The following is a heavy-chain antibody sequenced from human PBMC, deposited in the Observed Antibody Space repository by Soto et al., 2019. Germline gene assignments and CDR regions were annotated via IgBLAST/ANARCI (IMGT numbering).Heavy chain of an antibody. CDR2: IWYDGSNK. Sequence: QVQLVESGGGVVQPGRSLRLSCAASGFTFSSYGMHWVRQAPGKGLEWVAVIWYDGSNKYYADSVKGRFTISRDNSKNSLYLQMNSLRAEDTAVYYCARDDDYGVREDEAFDICGQGTMVTVSS. CDR3: ARDDDYGVREDEAFDI. V-gene: IGHV3-33*01. J-gene: IGHJ3*02. CDR1: GFTFSSYG. D-gene: IGHD4-17*01.